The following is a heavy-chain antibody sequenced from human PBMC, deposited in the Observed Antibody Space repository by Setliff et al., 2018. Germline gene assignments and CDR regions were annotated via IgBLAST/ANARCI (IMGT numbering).Heavy chain of an antibody. Sequence: SLTCAVSGYSINSDCFWGWIRQPPGKGLEWIGTISHSGSTSYNSSLKSRVTMSVDTSKNQFFLKLSSVTAADTAVYYCVRGFTIFGMVKLERWFDPWGQGTLVTVSS. J-gene: IGHJ5*02. CDR3: VRGFTIFGMVKLERWFDP. D-gene: IGHD3-3*01. CDR1: GYSINSDCF. CDR2: ISHSGST. V-gene: IGHV4-38-2*01.